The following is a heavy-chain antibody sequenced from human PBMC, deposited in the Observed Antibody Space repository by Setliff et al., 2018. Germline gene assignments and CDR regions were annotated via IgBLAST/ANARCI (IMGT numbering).Heavy chain of an antibody. CDR2: IYTSGST. D-gene: IGHD5-18*01. V-gene: IGHV4-61*02. J-gene: IGHJ6*02. CDR3: ARGRGYSYGSTFHYYYGKDV. CDR1: GGSISSGSYY. Sequence: PSETLSLTCTVSGGSISSGSYYWSWIRQPAGKGLEWIGRIYTSGSTNYNPSLKSRVTISVDTSKNQFSLKLSSVTAADTAVYYCARGRGYSYGSTFHYYYGKDVWGQGTTVTVSS.